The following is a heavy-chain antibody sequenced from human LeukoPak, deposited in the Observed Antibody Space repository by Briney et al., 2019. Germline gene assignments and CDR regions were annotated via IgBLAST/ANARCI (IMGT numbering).Heavy chain of an antibody. CDR1: GFTFSSYS. CDR2: ISSSSSYI. D-gene: IGHD6-6*01. Sequence: GGSLRLSCAASGFTFSSYSMNWVRQAPGKGLEWVSSISSSSSYIYYADSVKGRFTISRDNSKNTLYLKMNSLRAEDTAVYYCAQNGESSSLPFDYWGQGTLVTVSS. J-gene: IGHJ4*02. CDR3: AQNGESSSLPFDY. V-gene: IGHV3-21*01.